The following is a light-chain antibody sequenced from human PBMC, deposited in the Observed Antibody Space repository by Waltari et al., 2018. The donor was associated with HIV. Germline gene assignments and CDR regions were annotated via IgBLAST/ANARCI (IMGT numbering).Light chain of an antibody. CDR1: SSNIENDN. CDR2: KDT. Sequence: QSVLTQPPSASGAPGQRVTISCSGSSSNIENDNVYWYQQFPGAAPKLTIYKDTQRPSGVPDRFTGSKSGTSAYLSIGGLRSDDEADYYCVGWDSRLRGYVFGAGTKVTVL. J-gene: IGLJ1*01. V-gene: IGLV1-47*01. CDR3: VGWDSRLRGYV.